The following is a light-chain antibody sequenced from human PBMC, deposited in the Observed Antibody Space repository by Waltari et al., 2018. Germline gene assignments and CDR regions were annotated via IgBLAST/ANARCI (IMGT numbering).Light chain of an antibody. Sequence: QSVLTQTPSVSGAPGQRVTISCTGSSSNIGAGYDVQWYQQLPGTAPKLLIYGNSHRPSGVPDRLSGSKSGSSASLAITGLQAEDEADYYCQSYDRSLSGWVFGGGTKLTVL. J-gene: IGLJ3*02. CDR2: GNS. CDR1: SSNIGAGYD. CDR3: QSYDRSLSGWV. V-gene: IGLV1-40*01.